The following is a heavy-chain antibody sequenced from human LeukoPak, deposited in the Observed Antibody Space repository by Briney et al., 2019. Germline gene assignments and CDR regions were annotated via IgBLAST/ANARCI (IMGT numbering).Heavy chain of an antibody. CDR2: ITSSGRPI. V-gene: IGHV3-48*01. J-gene: IGHJ6*03. CDR3: ARVPGTVYYDYMDV. Sequence: PGGSLRVSCAASGFTFNLFSMNWVRQAPGKGLEWISYITSSGRPIYYADSVKGRFTISRDNAKNSLYLQMNSLRVEDTAVYYCARVPGTVYYDYMDVWGIGTTVTVAS. CDR1: GFTFNLFS. D-gene: IGHD4-11*01.